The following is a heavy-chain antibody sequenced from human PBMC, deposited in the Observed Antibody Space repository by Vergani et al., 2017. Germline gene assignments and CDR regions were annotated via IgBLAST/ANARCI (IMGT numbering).Heavy chain of an antibody. CDR3: ARQRPGSGWSPGDFDD. CDR2: IYHSGGA. J-gene: IGHJ4*02. V-gene: IGHV4-59*08. Sequence: QVQLQESGPGLVKPSETLSLACTVSGGSISSYYWSWIRQPPGKGLEWIGNIYHSGGAYYNPSLKGRVTISVDTSKNQFSLKVTSVTAADTAVYFCARQRPGSGWSPGDFDDWGQGILVTVSS. CDR1: GGSISSYY. D-gene: IGHD6-19*01.